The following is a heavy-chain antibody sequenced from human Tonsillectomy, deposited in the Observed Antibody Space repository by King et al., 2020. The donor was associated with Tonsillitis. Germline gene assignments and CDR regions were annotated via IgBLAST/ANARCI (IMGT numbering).Heavy chain of an antibody. CDR3: AIGHSVGDDY. CDR1: AFTFSCYT. CDR2: FSSCNNYI. Sequence: VQLVESGGGLVKPGGSLRLSCAASAFTFSCYTLNWVRQAPGKGLEWISSFSSCNNYIYYADSVKGRFTISRDDAKNSPFLQMNSLRAEDTAMYYCAIGHSVGDDYWGQGTLVTVSS. J-gene: IGHJ4*02. V-gene: IGHV3-21*01. D-gene: IGHD5-18*01.